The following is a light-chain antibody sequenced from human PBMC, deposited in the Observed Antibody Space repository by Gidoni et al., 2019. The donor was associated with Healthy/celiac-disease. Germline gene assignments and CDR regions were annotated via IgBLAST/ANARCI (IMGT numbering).Light chain of an antibody. CDR3: QQYKNWPPILT. CDR1: QSVSSN. CDR2: GAS. V-gene: IGKV3-15*01. Sequence: EIVMTQSPATLSVSPGERATLSCRASQSVSSNLAWYQQKPGQAPRLLLYGASTRATGIPDRFRGRGSGTEFTLTISSLQSEDFAGYYCQQYKNWPPILTFGPGTKVDIK. J-gene: IGKJ3*01.